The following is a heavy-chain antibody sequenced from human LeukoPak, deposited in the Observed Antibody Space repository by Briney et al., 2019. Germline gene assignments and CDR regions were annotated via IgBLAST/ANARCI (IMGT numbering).Heavy chain of an antibody. CDR1: GYTFTSYD. D-gene: IGHD5-18*01. Sequence: ASVKVSCKASGYTFTSYDINWVRQATGQGLEWMGWMNPNSGNTGYAQKFQGRVTMTRNTSISTAYMELSSLRSEDTAVYYCARDPRGRGYSYGSSNPYGMDVWGQGTPVTVSS. CDR2: MNPNSGNT. J-gene: IGHJ6*02. V-gene: IGHV1-8*01. CDR3: ARDPRGRGYSYGSSNPYGMDV.